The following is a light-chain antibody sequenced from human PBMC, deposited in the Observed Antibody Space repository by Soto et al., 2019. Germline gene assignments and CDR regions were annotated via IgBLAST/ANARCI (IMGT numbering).Light chain of an antibody. CDR3: QETFNTPSFT. Sequence: DIQLTQSPSFLSASVGDRVTITCRASQSISNYVNWYQQKSGKAPKLLIYAASRLQSGVPSRFSGTGSRTDFTLTISSLQPEDFATYYCQETFNTPSFTFGGGTKVDIK. CDR1: QSISNY. CDR2: AAS. V-gene: IGKV1-39*01. J-gene: IGKJ4*01.